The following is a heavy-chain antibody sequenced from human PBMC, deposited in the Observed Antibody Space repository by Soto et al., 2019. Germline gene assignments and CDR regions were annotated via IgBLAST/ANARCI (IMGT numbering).Heavy chain of an antibody. Sequence: SLKISCKCSGYSFTNYYINWVRQVPGKGLEWMGKIDPSDSYPSYSPSFQGHVTISVDESTNTAYLQWSSLKASDTAMYYCARQSPYTGSYYVLFDHWGQGTQVTVS. D-gene: IGHD1-26*01. CDR1: GYSFTNYY. CDR2: IDPSDSYP. V-gene: IGHV5-10-1*01. CDR3: ARQSPYTGSYYVLFDH. J-gene: IGHJ4*02.